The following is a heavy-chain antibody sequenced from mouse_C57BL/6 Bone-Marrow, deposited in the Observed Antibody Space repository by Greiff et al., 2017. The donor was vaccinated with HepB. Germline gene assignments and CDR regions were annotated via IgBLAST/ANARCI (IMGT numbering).Heavy chain of an antibody. CDR2: ISNLAYSI. J-gene: IGHJ1*03. CDR1: GFTFSDYG. CDR3: ARHTTPHWYFDV. Sequence: EVQLVESGGGLVQPGGSLKLSCAASGFTFSDYGMAWVRQAPRKGPEWVAFISNLAYSIYYADTVTGRFTISRENAKNTLYLEMSSLRSEDTAMYYCARHTTPHWYFDVWGTVTTVTVSS. D-gene: IGHD1-1*01. V-gene: IGHV5-15*01.